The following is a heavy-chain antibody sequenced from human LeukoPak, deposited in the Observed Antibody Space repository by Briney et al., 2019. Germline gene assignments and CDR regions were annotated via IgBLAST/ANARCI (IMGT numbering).Heavy chain of an antibody. CDR3: ARTNYYDSSGYQGAGTYYYGMDV. V-gene: IGHV1-69*06. D-gene: IGHD3-22*01. CDR1: GYTFTSYG. Sequence: GASVKVSCKASGYTFTSYGISWVRQAPGQGLEWMGRIIPIFGTANYAQRFQGRVTITADKFTSTAYMEVSSLRSEDTAVYYCARTNYYDSSGYQGAGTYYYGMDVWGQGTTVTVSS. J-gene: IGHJ6*02. CDR2: IIPIFGTA.